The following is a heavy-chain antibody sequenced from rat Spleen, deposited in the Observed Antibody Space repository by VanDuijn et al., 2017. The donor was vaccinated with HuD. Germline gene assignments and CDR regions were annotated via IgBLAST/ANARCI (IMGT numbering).Heavy chain of an antibody. Sequence: QVQLRESGPGLVKPSETLSLTCTVSGFSLTSYHVSWVRQPPGKGLEWMGIIWTGRSKAYNSLLKSRLSISRDTSKSQVFLKMNSLQTEDTATYYCARVGYSSYIRYFDYWGQGVMVTVSS. CDR2: IWTGRSK. J-gene: IGHJ2*01. CDR1: GFSLTSYH. CDR3: ARVGYSSYIRYFDY. D-gene: IGHD1-2*01. V-gene: IGHV2-32*01.